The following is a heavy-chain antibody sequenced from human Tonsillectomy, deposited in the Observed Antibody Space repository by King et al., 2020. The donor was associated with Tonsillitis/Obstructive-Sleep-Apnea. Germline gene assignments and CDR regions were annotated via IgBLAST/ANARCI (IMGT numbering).Heavy chain of an antibody. CDR2: ISYDGSNK. V-gene: IGHV3-30*18. Sequence: VQLVESGGGVVQPGRSLRLSCAASGFTFSSYGMHWVRQAPGKGLEWVAVISYDGSNKNYVDSVKGRFTISRDNSKNTLYLQMNSLRAEDTPVYYCAKGPPPNCYDSSGPKRKTPEYYFDYWGQGTLVTVSS. D-gene: IGHD3-22*01. CDR1: GFTFSSYG. CDR3: AKGPPPNCYDSSGPKRKTPEYYFDY. J-gene: IGHJ4*02.